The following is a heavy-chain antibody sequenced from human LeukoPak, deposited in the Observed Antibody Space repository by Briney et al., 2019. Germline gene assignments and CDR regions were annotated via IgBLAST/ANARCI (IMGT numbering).Heavy chain of an antibody. CDR3: AITGYSSRRNWFDP. V-gene: IGHV4-39*01. Sequence: SETLSLTCTVSGGSISSSSYYWGWIRQPPGKGLEWIGSIYYSGSTYYNPSLKSRVTISVDTSENQFSLKLSSVTAADTAVYYCAITGYSSRRNWFDPWGQGTLVTVSS. CDR2: IYYSGST. CDR1: GGSISSSSYY. J-gene: IGHJ5*02. D-gene: IGHD6-13*01.